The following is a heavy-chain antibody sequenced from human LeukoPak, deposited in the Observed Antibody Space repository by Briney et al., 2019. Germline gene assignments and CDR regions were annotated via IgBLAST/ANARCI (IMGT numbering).Heavy chain of an antibody. D-gene: IGHD3-16*02. CDR1: GGSFSGYY. J-gene: IGHJ4*02. V-gene: IGHV4-34*01. Sequence: PSETLSLTCAVYGGSFSGYYWSWIRQPPGKGLEWIGEINHSGSTNYNPSLKSRVTISVDTSKNQFSLKLSSVTAADTAVYYCARGPYDYVWGSYRRFDYWGQGTLVTVSS. CDR3: ARGPYDYVWGSYRRFDY. CDR2: INHSGST.